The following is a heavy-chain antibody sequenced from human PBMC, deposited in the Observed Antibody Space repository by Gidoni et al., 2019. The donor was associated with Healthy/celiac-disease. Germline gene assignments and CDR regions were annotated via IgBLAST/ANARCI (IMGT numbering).Heavy chain of an antibody. CDR3: AKDLTIFGTWAAMDV. J-gene: IGHJ6*02. D-gene: IGHD3-3*01. Sequence: LESGGGLVQPGGSLRLSCAASGFTFSSYAMSWVRQAPGKGLEWVSAISGSGGSTYYADSVKGRFTISRDNSKNTLYLQMNSLRAEDTAVYYCAKDLTIFGTWAAMDVWGQGTTVTVSS. CDR1: GFTFSSYA. V-gene: IGHV3-23*01. CDR2: ISGSGGST.